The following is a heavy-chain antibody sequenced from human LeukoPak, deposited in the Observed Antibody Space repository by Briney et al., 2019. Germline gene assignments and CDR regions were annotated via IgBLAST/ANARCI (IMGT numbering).Heavy chain of an antibody. J-gene: IGHJ4*02. CDR2: IYPRDGST. CDR3: ARDQEAFDY. CDR1: GYSFTSNY. V-gene: IGHV1-46*01. Sequence: GAPVKVSCKASGYSFTSNYIHWVRQAPGQGLEWMGMIYPRDGSTSYAQKFQGRVTVTRDTSTNTVHMELSGLRSEDTAVYYCARDQEAFDYWGQGTLVTVSS.